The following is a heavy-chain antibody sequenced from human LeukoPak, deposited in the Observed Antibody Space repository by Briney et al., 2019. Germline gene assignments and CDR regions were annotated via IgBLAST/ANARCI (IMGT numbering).Heavy chain of an antibody. CDR1: GFTFSSYS. CDR3: AREYYDILTGYYFGYFDY. CDR2: ISSSSSTI. D-gene: IGHD3-9*01. V-gene: IGHV3-48*01. J-gene: IGHJ4*02. Sequence: PGGSLRLSCAASGFTFSSYSMNWVRQAPGKGLEWVSYISSSSSTIYYADSVKGRFTISRDNAKNSLYLQMNSLRAEDTAVYYCAREYYDILTGYYFGYFDYWGQGTLVTVSS.